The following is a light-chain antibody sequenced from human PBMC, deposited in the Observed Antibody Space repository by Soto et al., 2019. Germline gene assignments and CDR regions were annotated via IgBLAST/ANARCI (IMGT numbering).Light chain of an antibody. J-gene: IGKJ5*01. V-gene: IGKV3-11*01. Sequence: EIVLTQSPATLSLSPGERATLSCRASETIRNLLAWYQQRPGQAPRLLIYDAFSRAPGIPARFSGSGSGTDFTLTISSLEPEDFAVYYCQQRSNWPPITFGQGTRLEI. CDR3: QQRSNWPPIT. CDR1: ETIRNL. CDR2: DAF.